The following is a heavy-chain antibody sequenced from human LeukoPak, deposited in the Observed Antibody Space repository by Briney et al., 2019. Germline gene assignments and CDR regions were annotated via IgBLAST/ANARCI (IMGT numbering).Heavy chain of an antibody. D-gene: IGHD1-1*01. CDR3: ARNSKLKRRTDLDY. CDR2: ISYDGSNK. CDR1: GFTFSSYA. J-gene: IGHJ4*02. V-gene: IGHV3-30-3*01. Sequence: GGSLRLSCAASGFTFSSYAMHWVRQAPGKGLEWVAVISYDGSNKYYADSVKGRFTISRDNSKNTLYLQMNSLRAEDTAVYYCARNSKLKRRTDLDYWGQGTLVTVSS.